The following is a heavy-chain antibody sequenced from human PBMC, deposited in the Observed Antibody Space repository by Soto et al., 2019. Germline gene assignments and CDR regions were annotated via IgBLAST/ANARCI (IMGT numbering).Heavy chain of an antibody. J-gene: IGHJ6*02. V-gene: IGHV4-39*01. Sequence: SETLSLTCTVSGGSISSSSYLWGWIRQPPGKGLEWIGSIYYSGSTYYNPSLKSRVTVSVDTSKNQLSLKLSSVIAADTAVYYCARDTAMVTYYYYGMDVWGQGTTVT. CDR1: GGSISSSSYL. CDR3: ARDTAMVTYYYYGMDV. D-gene: IGHD5-18*01. CDR2: IYYSGST.